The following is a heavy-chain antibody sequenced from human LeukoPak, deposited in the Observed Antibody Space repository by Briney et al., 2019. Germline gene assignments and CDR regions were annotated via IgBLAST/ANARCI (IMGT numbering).Heavy chain of an antibody. Sequence: GGSLRLSCAASGFTFSSYWMSWVRQAPGKGLEWVANIKQDGSEKYYVDSVKGRFTISRDNAKNSLYLQMNSLRAEDTAVYYCASSPVIDYYDSSGYTNSVVYWGQGTLVTVSS. D-gene: IGHD3-22*01. CDR1: GFTFSSYW. V-gene: IGHV3-7*03. J-gene: IGHJ4*02. CDR2: IKQDGSEK. CDR3: ASSPVIDYYDSSGYTNSVVY.